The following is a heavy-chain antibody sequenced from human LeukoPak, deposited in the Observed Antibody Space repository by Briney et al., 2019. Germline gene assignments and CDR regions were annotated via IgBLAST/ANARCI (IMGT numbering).Heavy chain of an antibody. CDR3: ARVGFYASSRYYPDY. Sequence: GGSLRLSCAASGFSISSYWMTWVRQAPGKRLEWAANIKQDGNEKYYVDSVKGRFTISGDNAENSLFLQMNSLRAEDTAVYYCARVGFYASSRYYPDYWGQGTLVSVSS. D-gene: IGHD2-8*01. CDR2: IKQDGNEK. V-gene: IGHV3-7*01. J-gene: IGHJ4*02. CDR1: GFSISSYW.